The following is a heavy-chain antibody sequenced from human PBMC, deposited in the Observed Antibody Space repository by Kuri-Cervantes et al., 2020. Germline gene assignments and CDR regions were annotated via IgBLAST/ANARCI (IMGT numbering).Heavy chain of an antibody. Sequence: SETLSLTCTVSGGSISSSTYFWGWIRQPPGKGLEWIGSIYDSGTTYYNPALKSRVTISVDTSKNQFSLKLSSVTAADTAVYYCARGVGPNWFDPWDQGTLVTVSS. CDR1: GGSISSSTYF. CDR3: ARGVGPNWFDP. V-gene: IGHV4-39*07. CDR2: IYDSGTT. D-gene: IGHD3-16*01. J-gene: IGHJ5*02.